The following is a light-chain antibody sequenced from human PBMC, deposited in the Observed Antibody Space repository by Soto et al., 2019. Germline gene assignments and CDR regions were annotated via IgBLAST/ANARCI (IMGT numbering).Light chain of an antibody. V-gene: IGLV1-40*01. CDR1: SSNIGAGYD. CDR3: QSYDTSLSGSTV. Sequence: QSVLTQPPSVSGAPGQTVTISCTGSSSNIGAGYDVHWYQQLPGTAPKLLIYGNTNRPSGVPDRFSGSKSGTSASLAITGLPAEDESDYSCQSYDTSLSGSTVFGGGTKLTVL. J-gene: IGLJ3*02. CDR2: GNT.